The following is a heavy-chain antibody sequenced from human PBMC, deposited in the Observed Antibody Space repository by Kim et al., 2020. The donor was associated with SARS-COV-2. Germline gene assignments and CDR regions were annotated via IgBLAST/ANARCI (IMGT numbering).Heavy chain of an antibody. CDR3: GISGI. CDR2: IKRDGSER. Sequence: GGSLRLSCVASGITSSSYWLPWVRQAPGKGLEWVANIKRDGSERYYGDSVKGRFIISRDNAKSSVYLQMNSLRSEDTAVYYCGISGIWGRGTLFTVSS. CDR1: GITSSSYW. J-gene: IGHJ4*02. V-gene: IGHV3-7*01.